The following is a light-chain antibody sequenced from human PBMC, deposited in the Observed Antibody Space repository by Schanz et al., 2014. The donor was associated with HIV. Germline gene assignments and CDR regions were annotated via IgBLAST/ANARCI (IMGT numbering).Light chain of an antibody. CDR3: QHYNTFSST. Sequence: DIQMTQSPSTLSASVGDRVTITCRASQSISSWLAWYQKKPGKAPKLLIYKASSLESGVPSRFSGSGSGTEFTLTISSLQPDDFATYYCQHYNTFSSTFGQGTKLEIK. CDR1: QSISSW. CDR2: KAS. J-gene: IGKJ2*01. V-gene: IGKV1-5*03.